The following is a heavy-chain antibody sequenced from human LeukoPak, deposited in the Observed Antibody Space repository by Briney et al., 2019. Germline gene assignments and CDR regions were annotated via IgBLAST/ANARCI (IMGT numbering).Heavy chain of an antibody. CDR1: GGSISSYY. D-gene: IGHD2-2*01. Sequence: PSETLSLTCTVSGGSISSYYWSWIRQPPGKGLEWIGYIYYSGSTNYNPSLKSRVTISVDTSKSQFSLKLSSVTAADTAVYYCARPNPYCSSTSCLDAFDIWGQGTMVTVPS. V-gene: IGHV4-59*08. J-gene: IGHJ3*02. CDR3: ARPNPYCSSTSCLDAFDI. CDR2: IYYSGST.